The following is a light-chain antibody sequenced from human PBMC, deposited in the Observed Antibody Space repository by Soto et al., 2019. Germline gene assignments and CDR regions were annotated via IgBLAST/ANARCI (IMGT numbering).Light chain of an antibody. Sequence: QSALTQPPSASGYPGQSVTISCTGTSSDVGGYNYVSWYQQHPGKAPKLMIYEVSKRPSGVPDRFSASKSGNTASLTVSGLQAEDEADYYCSSYAGSNNFVFGTGTKLTVL. CDR1: SSDVGGYNY. CDR3: SSYAGSNNFV. CDR2: EVS. J-gene: IGLJ1*01. V-gene: IGLV2-8*01.